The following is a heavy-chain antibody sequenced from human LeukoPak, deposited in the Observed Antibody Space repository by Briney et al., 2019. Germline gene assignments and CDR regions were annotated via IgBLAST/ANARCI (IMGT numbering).Heavy chain of an antibody. V-gene: IGHV4-59*01. CDR3: ARVRGGYSYGSGPFDY. Sequence: SETLSLTCTVSGGSISSYYWSWIRQPPGKGLEWIGYIYYSGSTNYNPSPKSRVTISVDTSKNQFSLKLSSVTAADTAVYYCARVRGGYSYGSGPFDYWGQGTLITVSS. D-gene: IGHD5-18*01. CDR1: GGSISSYY. CDR2: IYYSGST. J-gene: IGHJ4*02.